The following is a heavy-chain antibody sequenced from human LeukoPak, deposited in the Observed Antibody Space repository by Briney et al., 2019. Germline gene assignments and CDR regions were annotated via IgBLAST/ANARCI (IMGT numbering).Heavy chain of an antibody. V-gene: IGHV3-30*02. CDR2: IRYDGTNK. J-gene: IGHJ1*01. Sequence: GGSLRLSCAASGFTFSNYGMHWVRQAPGKGLEWVAFIRYDGTNKYYADSVKGRFTISRDNSKNTLYLQMNSLRAEDTAVYYCAKVSPWCSGGSCYSDFQHWGQGTLVTVSS. CDR1: GFTFSNYG. CDR3: AKVSPWCSGGSCYSDFQH. D-gene: IGHD2-15*01.